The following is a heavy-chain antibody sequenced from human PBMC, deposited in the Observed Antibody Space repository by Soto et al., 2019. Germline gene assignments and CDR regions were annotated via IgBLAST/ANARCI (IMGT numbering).Heavy chain of an antibody. V-gene: IGHV3-74*01. CDR1: GFTFSRYW. CDR3: VRCKSTSCLSASGMGV. D-gene: IGHD2-2*01. J-gene: IGHJ6*02. CDR2: IKGDGSST. Sequence: GGSLRLSCAASGFTFSRYWMHWVRQTPGKGLVWVSRIKGDGSSTSYADSVTGRFTISRDNAKNTLYLQMNSLRAEDTAVYYCVRCKSTSCLSASGMGVWGQGTTVTVSS.